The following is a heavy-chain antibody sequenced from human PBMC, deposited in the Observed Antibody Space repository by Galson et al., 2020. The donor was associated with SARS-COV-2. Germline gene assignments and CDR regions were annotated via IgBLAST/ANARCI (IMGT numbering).Heavy chain of an antibody. CDR3: ARPYRSGWYLIDY. CDR1: GFTFSTYS. CDR2: ISSGSGTI. J-gene: IGHJ4*02. Sequence: GGSLRLSCVASGFTFSTYSMNWVRQAPGKGPEWVSYISSGSGTINYADSVKGRFTISRDNAKNSLYLQMNSLRDEDTAVYHCARPYRSGWYLIDYWGQGTLVTVSS. V-gene: IGHV3-48*02. D-gene: IGHD6-19*01.